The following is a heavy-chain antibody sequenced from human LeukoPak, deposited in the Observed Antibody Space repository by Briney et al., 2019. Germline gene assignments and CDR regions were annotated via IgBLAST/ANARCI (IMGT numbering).Heavy chain of an antibody. CDR2: IYYSGST. CDR1: GGSISSYY. J-gene: IGHJ5*02. Sequence: SETLSLTCTASGGSISSYYWSWIRQPPGKGLEWIGYIYYSGSTNYNPSLKSRVTISVDTSKNQFSLKLSSVPAADTAVYYCARDPWFDPWGQGTLVTVSS. CDR3: ARDPWFDP. V-gene: IGHV4-59*01.